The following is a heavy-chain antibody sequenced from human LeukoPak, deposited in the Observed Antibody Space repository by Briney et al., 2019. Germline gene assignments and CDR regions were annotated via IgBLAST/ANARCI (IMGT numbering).Heavy chain of an antibody. V-gene: IGHV1-69*04. CDR3: AREGTYYDILTGYYAEESWFDP. Sequence: SVKVSCKGSGGTFSSYAISWVRQAPGQGVEWMGRIIPILGIANYAQKFQGRVTINADRSTSTAYMEVSSLRSDDTAVYYCAREGTYYDILTGYYAEESWFDPWGQGTLVTVSS. CDR1: GGTFSSYA. CDR2: IIPILGIA. J-gene: IGHJ5*02. D-gene: IGHD3-9*01.